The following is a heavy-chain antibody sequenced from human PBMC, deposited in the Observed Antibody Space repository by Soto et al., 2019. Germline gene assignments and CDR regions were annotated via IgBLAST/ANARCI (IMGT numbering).Heavy chain of an antibody. CDR2: ISYDGSNK. V-gene: IGHV3-30*18. CDR1: GFTFSSYG. D-gene: IGHD3-10*01. CDR3: AKGSYYGSGSYAHPGAFDI. J-gene: IGHJ3*02. Sequence: GGSLRLSCAASGFTFSSYGMHWVRQAPGKGLEWVAVISYDGSNKYYADSVKGRFTISRDNSKNTLYLQMNSLRAEDTAVYYCAKGSYYGSGSYAHPGAFDIWGQGTMVTVS.